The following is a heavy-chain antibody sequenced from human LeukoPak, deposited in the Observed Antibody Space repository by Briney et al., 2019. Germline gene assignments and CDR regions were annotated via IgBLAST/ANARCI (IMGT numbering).Heavy chain of an antibody. D-gene: IGHD6-13*01. Sequence: KTSETLSLTCTVSGGSISSYYWSWIRQPPGKGLEWIGYIYYSGSTNYNPSLKSRVTISVDTSKNQFSLKLSSVTAADTAVYYCARGAYGSSWYRYHYYYMDVWGKGTTVTVSS. J-gene: IGHJ6*03. CDR2: IYYSGST. CDR1: GGSISSYY. CDR3: ARGAYGSSWYRYHYYYMDV. V-gene: IGHV4-59*01.